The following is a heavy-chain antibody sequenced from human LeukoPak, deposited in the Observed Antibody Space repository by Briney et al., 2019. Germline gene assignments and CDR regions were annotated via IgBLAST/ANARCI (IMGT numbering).Heavy chain of an antibody. CDR2: ISYDGSNK. J-gene: IGHJ4*02. V-gene: IGHV3-30-3*01. Sequence: GRSLRLSCAASGFTFSSYAMHWVRQAPGKGLEWVAVISYDGSNKYYADSVKGRFTISRDNSKNTLYLQMNSLRAEDTAVYYCAKGGGNSRYYFDYWGQGTLVTVSS. D-gene: IGHD1/OR15-1a*01. CDR3: AKGGGNSRYYFDY. CDR1: GFTFSSYA.